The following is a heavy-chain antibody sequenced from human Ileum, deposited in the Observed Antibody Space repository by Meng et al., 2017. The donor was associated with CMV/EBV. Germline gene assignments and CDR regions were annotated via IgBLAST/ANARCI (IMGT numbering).Heavy chain of an antibody. CDR1: GFTFGSYA. CDR3: ARARSLVVPAAFDY. CDR2: ISYDGSNK. J-gene: IGHJ4*02. Sequence: GGSLRLSCAASGFTFGSYAMHWVRQAPGKGLEGVAVISYDGSNKYYADSVKGRFTISRDNSKNTLYLQMNSLRAEDTAVYYCARARSLVVPAAFDYWGQGTLVTVAS. V-gene: IGHV3-30*04. D-gene: IGHD2-2*01.